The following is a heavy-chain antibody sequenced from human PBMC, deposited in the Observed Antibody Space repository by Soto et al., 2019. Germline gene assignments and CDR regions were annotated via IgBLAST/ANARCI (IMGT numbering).Heavy chain of an antibody. D-gene: IGHD2-15*01. CDR3: ARLRRYCSGGSCPDWFDP. CDR2: INHSGST. J-gene: IGHJ5*02. V-gene: IGHV4-34*01. CDR1: GGSFSGYY. Sequence: QVQLQQWGAGLLKPSETLSLTCAVYGGSFSGYYWSWIRQPPGKGLEWIGEINHSGSTNYNPSLKSLVTISLDTSNNQFSLKLSSVTAADTAVYYCARLRRYCSGGSCPDWFDPWGQGTLVTVSS.